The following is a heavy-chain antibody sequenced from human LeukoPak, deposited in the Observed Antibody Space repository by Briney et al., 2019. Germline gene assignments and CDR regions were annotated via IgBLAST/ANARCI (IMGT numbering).Heavy chain of an antibody. Sequence: ASVKVSCKASGYTFPSYFMHWVRQAPGQGLEWMGIINPTGGSTTYAQKFQGGVTMTRDTSTSTVYMELSSLRSDDTAVYYCARTAARRFDYWGQGTLVTASS. CDR3: ARTAARRFDY. CDR2: INPTGGST. CDR1: GYTFPSYF. J-gene: IGHJ4*02. D-gene: IGHD6-6*01. V-gene: IGHV1-46*01.